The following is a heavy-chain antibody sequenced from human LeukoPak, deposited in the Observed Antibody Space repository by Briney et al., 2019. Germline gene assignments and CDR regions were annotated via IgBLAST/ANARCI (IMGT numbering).Heavy chain of an antibody. CDR1: GGTFSSYA. Sequence: ASVKVSCKASGGTFSSYAISWVRQAPGQGLEWMGGIIPIFGTANYAQKFQGRVTITADESTSTAYMELSSLRSEDTAVYYCARPYCGGDCYDAFDIWGQGTMVTVSS. CDR2: IIPIFGTA. CDR3: ARPYCGGDCYDAFDI. V-gene: IGHV1-69*13. J-gene: IGHJ3*02. D-gene: IGHD2-21*01.